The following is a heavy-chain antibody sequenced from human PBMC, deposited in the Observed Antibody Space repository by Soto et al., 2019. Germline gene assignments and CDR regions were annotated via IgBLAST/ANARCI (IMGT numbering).Heavy chain of an antibody. Sequence: EVQVVEAGGGLVKPGGSLRLSCAASGFTFSSYSMNWVRQAPGKGLEWVSSISSSSSYIYYADSVKGRFTISRDNAKNSLYLQMNSLRAEDTAVYYCARARYYYGSGSYYEEFDYWGQGTLVTVSS. D-gene: IGHD3-10*01. V-gene: IGHV3-21*01. CDR3: ARARYYYGSGSYYEEFDY. CDR1: GFTFSSYS. J-gene: IGHJ4*02. CDR2: ISSSSSYI.